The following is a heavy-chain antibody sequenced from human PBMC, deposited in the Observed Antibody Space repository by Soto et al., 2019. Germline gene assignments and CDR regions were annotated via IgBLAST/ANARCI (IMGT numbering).Heavy chain of an antibody. J-gene: IGHJ4*02. Sequence: ASVKVSCKASGCTFTSYAMHWVRQAPGQRLEWMGWINAGNGNTKYSQKFQGRVTITRDTSASTAYMELSSLRSEDTAVYYCARYCSSTSRPRLGYWGQGTLVTVSS. CDR1: GCTFTSYA. CDR3: ARYCSSTSRPRLGY. CDR2: INAGNGNT. V-gene: IGHV1-3*01. D-gene: IGHD2-2*01.